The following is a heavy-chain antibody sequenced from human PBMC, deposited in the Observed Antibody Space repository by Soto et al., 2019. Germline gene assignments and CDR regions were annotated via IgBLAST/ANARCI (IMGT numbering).Heavy chain of an antibody. J-gene: IGHJ3*02. CDR3: LLYDSSGYYYNDAFDI. Sequence: QVQLVQSGAEVKKPGASVKVSCKASGYTFTSYGISWVRQAPGQGLEWMGWISAYNGNTNYAQKLQGRVTMTTDTSTSTAYMELRSLRSDDTAVYYCLLYDSSGYYYNDAFDIWGQGTMVTVSS. V-gene: IGHV1-18*04. CDR1: GYTFTSYG. D-gene: IGHD3-22*01. CDR2: ISAYNGNT.